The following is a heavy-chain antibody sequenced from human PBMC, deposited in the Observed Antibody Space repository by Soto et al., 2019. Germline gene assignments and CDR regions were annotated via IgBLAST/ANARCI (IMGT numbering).Heavy chain of an antibody. Sequence: QVQLQESGPGLVKPSETLSLTCTVSGGSISSYYWSWIRQPPGKGLEWIGYIYYSGSTNYNPSLKRRVTISVDTSKNQFSLKLSSVTAADTALYYCASLWGWSVDYWGQGTLVTVSS. J-gene: IGHJ4*02. CDR3: ASLWGWSVDY. CDR2: IYYSGST. D-gene: IGHD3-16*01. CDR1: GGSISSYY. V-gene: IGHV4-59*08.